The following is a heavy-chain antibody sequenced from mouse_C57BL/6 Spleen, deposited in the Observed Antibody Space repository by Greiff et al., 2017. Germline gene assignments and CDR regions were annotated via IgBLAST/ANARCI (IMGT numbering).Heavy chain of an antibody. CDR1: GYSITSGYY. V-gene: IGHV3-6*01. CDR3: AREYDGYDYAMDY. D-gene: IGHD2-3*01. J-gene: IGHJ4*01. CDR2: ISYDGSN. Sequence: EVKLQESGPGLVKPSQSLSLTCSVTGYSITSGYYWNWIRQFPGNKLEWMGYISYDGSNNYNPSLKNRISITRDTSKNQFFLKLNSVTTEDTATYYCAREYDGYDYAMDYWGQGTSVTVSS.